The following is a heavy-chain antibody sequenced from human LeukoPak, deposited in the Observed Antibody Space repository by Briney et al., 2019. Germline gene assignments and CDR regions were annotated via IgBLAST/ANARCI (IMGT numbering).Heavy chain of an antibody. J-gene: IGHJ2*01. D-gene: IGHD6-13*01. CDR1: GGSISSYY. CDR3: ARTYGSSALGYFDL. Sequence: SETLSLTCTVSGGSISSYYWSWIRQPPGKGLDWIGYIYYSGTTNYSPSLKIRLTISVDTSKNQFSLKLSSVTAADTAVYYCARTYGSSALGYFDLWGRATLVTVYS. V-gene: IGHV4-59*01. CDR2: IYYSGTT.